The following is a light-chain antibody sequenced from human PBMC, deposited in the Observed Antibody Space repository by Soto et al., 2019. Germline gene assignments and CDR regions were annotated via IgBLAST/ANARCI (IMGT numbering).Light chain of an antibody. Sequence: QSALTQPASVSGSPGQSITISCTGTSSDVGGYNYVSWHQQHPGKAPKLMIYDVSNRPSGVPNRFSGSKSGNTASLTISGLQAEDEADYYCSSYTSSSTRVIFGGGTKVTVL. V-gene: IGLV2-14*01. J-gene: IGLJ2*01. CDR2: DVS. CDR3: SSYTSSSTRVI. CDR1: SSDVGGYNY.